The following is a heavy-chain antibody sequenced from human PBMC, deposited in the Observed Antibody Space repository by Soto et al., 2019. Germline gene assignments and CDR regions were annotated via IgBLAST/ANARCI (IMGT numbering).Heavy chain of an antibody. Sequence: GGSLRLSCAASGFTFDDYAMHWVRQAPGRGLEWVSGISWNSGTIGYADFVKGRFTISRDNAKNSLYLQMNWLRAEDTALYYCAKASLYGDYAYYYGMDVWGQGTTVTVSS. V-gene: IGHV3-9*01. D-gene: IGHD4-17*01. CDR2: ISWNSGTI. J-gene: IGHJ6*02. CDR3: AKASLYGDYAYYYGMDV. CDR1: GFTFDDYA.